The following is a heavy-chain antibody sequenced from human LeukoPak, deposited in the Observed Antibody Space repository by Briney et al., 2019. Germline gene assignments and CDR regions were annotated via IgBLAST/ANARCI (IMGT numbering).Heavy chain of an antibody. CDR3: ARAGGPYGDYNPHFDY. V-gene: IGHV4-34*01. J-gene: IGHJ4*02. CDR1: GGSFSGYY. Sequence: SETLSLTCAVYGGSFSGYYWSWIRQPPGKGLEWIGSIYYSGSTYYNPSLKSRVTISVDTSKNQFSLKLSSVTAADTAVYYCARAGGPYGDYNPHFDYWGQGTLVTVSS. D-gene: IGHD4-17*01. CDR2: IYYSGST.